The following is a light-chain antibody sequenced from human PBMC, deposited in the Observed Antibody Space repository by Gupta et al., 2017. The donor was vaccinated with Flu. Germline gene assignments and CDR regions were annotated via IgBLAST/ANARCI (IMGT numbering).Light chain of an antibody. Sequence: QSVLTQPPSASGTPGQRVTISCSGSSSNIGSNYVYWYQQLPGTAPKRLIYRNNQRPSGVPDRFSGSKSGTSASLAISGLRSEDEADYYCAAWDDSLSGRVVFGGGTKLTVL. CDR3: AAWDDSLSGRVV. CDR2: RNN. CDR1: SSNIGSNY. V-gene: IGLV1-47*01. J-gene: IGLJ2*01.